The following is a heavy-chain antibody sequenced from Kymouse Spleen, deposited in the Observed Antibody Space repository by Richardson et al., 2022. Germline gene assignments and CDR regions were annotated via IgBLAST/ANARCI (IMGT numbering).Heavy chain of an antibody. CDR3: ARHGYNWNSFFDY. J-gene: IGHJ4*02. CDR1: GGSISSSSYY. Sequence: QLQLQESGPGLVKPSETLSLTCTVSGGSISSSSYYWGWIRQPPGKGLEWIGSIYYSGSTYYNPSLKSRVTISVDTSKNQFSLKLSSVTAADTAVYYCARHGYNWNSFFDYWGQGTLVTVSS. V-gene: IGHV4-39*01. D-gene: IGHD1-7*01. CDR2: IYYSGST.